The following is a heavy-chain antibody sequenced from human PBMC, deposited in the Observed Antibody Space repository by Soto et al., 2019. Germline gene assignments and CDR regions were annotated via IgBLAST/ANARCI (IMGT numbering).Heavy chain of an antibody. V-gene: IGHV1-2*02. D-gene: IGHD5-12*01. CDR3: ARESGGATATLDYYYFYMDV. CDR1: GDSFNDYY. Sequence: QVQLVQSGAEVRKPGASVTVSCRSSGDSFNDYYIHWVRQAPGQGFEWMGWINPNGGVTKYAQKFQGRASMTRDTSIRTVYMQLSRVRSDDTAVYYCARESGGATATLDYYYFYMDVWGTGTTVTVSS. CDR2: INPNGGVT. J-gene: IGHJ6*03.